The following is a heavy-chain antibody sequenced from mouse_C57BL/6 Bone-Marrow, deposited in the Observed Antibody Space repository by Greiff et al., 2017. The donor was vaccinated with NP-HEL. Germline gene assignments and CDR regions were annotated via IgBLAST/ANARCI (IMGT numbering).Heavy chain of an antibody. V-gene: IGHV1-26*01. CDR1: GYTFTDYY. CDR3: ARFRPLAMDY. CDR2: INPNNGGT. Sequence: EVQLQQSGPELVKPGASVKISCKASGYTFTDYYMNWVKQSHGKSLEWIGDINPNNGGTSYNQKFKGKATLTVDKSSSTAYMELRSLTSEDSAVYYCARFRPLAMDYWGQGTSVTVSS. J-gene: IGHJ4*01.